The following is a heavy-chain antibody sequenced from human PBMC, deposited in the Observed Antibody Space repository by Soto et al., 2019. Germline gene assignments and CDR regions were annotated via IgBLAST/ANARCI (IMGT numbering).Heavy chain of an antibody. D-gene: IGHD3-16*01. Sequence: EVQVLESGGGFVQPGGSLRLTCTVSGLTFDKYAMSWVRQAPGKELQWVSAIPGSGYTAYYADSVKGRFTISRDNSQNTLLLQMHSLLAEDTAIYYCAVWEHWLSITYYHGLDVWGQGTAVTVSS. CDR2: IPGSGYTA. V-gene: IGHV3-23*01. CDR1: GLTFDKYA. J-gene: IGHJ6*02. CDR3: AVWEHWLSITYYHGLDV.